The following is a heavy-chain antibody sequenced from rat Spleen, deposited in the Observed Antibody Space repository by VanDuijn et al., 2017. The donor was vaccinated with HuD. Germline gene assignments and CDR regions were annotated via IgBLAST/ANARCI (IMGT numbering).Heavy chain of an antibody. CDR1: FYSITSSYR. CDR2: INSEGTT. CDR3: ARSWVYPMDA. J-gene: IGHJ4*01. Sequence: EVQLQESGPGLVKPSQSLSLTCSVTFYSITSSYRWSWIRKFPGNKLEWMGYINSEGTTNYNPSHKSRISITRNTSKNQFFLQVNSVTTEDTAIYYCARSWVYPMDAWGQGASVTVSS. V-gene: IGHV3-3*01. D-gene: IGHD1-9*01.